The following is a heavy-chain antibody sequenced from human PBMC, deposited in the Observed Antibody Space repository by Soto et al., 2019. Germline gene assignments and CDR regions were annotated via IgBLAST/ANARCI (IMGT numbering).Heavy chain of an antibody. D-gene: IGHD3-10*01. V-gene: IGHV4-31*03. CDR3: ARVFGFGGMDV. J-gene: IGHJ6*02. CDR1: GGSISSGGYY. Sequence: TLSLTCTVSGGSISSGGYYWSWIRQHPGKGLEWIGYIYYSGSTYYNPSLKSRVTISVDTSKNQFSLKLSSVTAADTAMYYCARVFGFGGMDVWGQGTTVTVSS. CDR2: IYYSGST.